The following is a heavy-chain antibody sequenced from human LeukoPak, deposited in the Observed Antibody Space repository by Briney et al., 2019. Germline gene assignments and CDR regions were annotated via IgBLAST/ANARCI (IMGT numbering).Heavy chain of an antibody. CDR1: GFTVSSNY. D-gene: IGHD6-19*01. V-gene: IGHV3-53*01. J-gene: IGHJ4*02. Sequence: GGSLRLSCAASGFTVSSNYMSWVRQAPGKGLEWVSVIYSGGSTYYADSVKGRFTISRDNSKNTLYLQMNSLRAEDTAVYYCAKDRGSGWRTTYFDYWGQGTLVTVSS. CDR2: IYSGGST. CDR3: AKDRGSGWRTTYFDY.